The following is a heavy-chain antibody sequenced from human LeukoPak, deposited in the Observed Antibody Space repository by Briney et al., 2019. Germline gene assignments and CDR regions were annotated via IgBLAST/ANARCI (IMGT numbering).Heavy chain of an antibody. CDR1: GYSFTSYW. Sequence: GESLKISCKGSGYSFTSYWIGWVRQMPGKGLEWMGIIYPGDSDTRYSPSFQGQVTISADKSISTAYLQWSGLKASDTAMYYCARQNDILAGYSDYWGQGTLVTVSS. D-gene: IGHD3-9*01. V-gene: IGHV5-51*01. J-gene: IGHJ4*02. CDR2: IYPGDSDT. CDR3: ARQNDILAGYSDY.